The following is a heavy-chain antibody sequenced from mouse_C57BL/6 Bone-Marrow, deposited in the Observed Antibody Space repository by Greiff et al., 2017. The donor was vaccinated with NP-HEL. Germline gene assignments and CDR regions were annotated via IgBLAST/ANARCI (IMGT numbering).Heavy chain of an antibody. CDR2: IWSGGST. V-gene: IGHV2-5*01. CDR1: GFSLTSYG. D-gene: IGHD1-1*01. CDR3: AKKGYCYGSSYVAWFAY. J-gene: IGHJ3*01. Sequence: QVQLKQSGPGLVQPSQSLSITCTVSGFSLTSYGVHWVRQSPGKGLEWLGVIWSGGSTDYNAAFMSRLSITKDNSESQVFFTRNSLQADDTAIYSCAKKGYCYGSSYVAWFAYWGQGTLVTVSA.